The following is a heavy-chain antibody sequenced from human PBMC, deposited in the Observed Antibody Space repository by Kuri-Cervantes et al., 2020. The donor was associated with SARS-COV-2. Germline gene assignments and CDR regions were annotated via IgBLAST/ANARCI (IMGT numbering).Heavy chain of an antibody. CDR3: AKALPDYDYVWGSYRQGGFDY. CDR1: GFTFSSYA. CDR2: ISGSGGST. D-gene: IGHD3-16*02. Sequence: GESLKISCAASGFTFSSYAMGWVRQAPGKGLEWVSAISGSGGSTYYADPVKGRFTISRDNSKNTLYLQLNSLRAEDTAVYYCAKALPDYDYVWGSYRQGGFDYWGQGTLVTVSS. V-gene: IGHV3-23*01. J-gene: IGHJ4*02.